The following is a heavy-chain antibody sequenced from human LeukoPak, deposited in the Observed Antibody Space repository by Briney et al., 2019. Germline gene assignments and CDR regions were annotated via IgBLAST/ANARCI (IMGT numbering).Heavy chain of an antibody. V-gene: IGHV3-48*01. CDR3: AKDHDYGITGTLFDY. Sequence: GGSLRLSCAASGFPFSSYSMNWVRQAPGEGLEWVSYISSSRTTSYADSVKGRFTISRDNAKNSLYLQMNSLRAEDTAVYYCAKDHDYGITGTLFDYWGQGTLVTVSS. CDR2: ISSSRTT. D-gene: IGHD1-20*01. CDR1: GFPFSSYS. J-gene: IGHJ4*02.